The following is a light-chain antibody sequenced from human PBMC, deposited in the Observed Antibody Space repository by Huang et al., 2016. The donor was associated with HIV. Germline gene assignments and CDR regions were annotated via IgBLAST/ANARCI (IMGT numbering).Light chain of an antibody. CDR1: QEINNF. J-gene: IGKJ4*01. CDR2: DAS. V-gene: IGKV1-33*01. Sequence: DIQMTQSPSSLSASVGDRVTITCQASQEINNFLNWYQQKPGKAPKLLILDASNLQTGVPSMFSGSGSGTHFTFTITSLQRDDIGTYYCQQYDDVPISFGGGTKV. CDR3: QQYDDVPIS.